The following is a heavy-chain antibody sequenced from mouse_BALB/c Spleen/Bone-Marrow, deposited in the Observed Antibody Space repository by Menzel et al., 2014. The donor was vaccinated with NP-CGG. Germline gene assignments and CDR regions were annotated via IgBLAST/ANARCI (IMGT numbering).Heavy chain of an antibody. V-gene: IGHV5-17*02. D-gene: IGHD1-1*01. CDR1: GFTFSSFG. CDR3: VRSGSSSGYFDY. J-gene: IGHJ2*01. Sequence: DVKLVESGGGLVQPGGSRKLSCAASGFTFSSFGMHWVRQAPEKGLEWVAYISSGSSTIYHADTVMGRFTISRDNPKNTLFLQMTSLRSEDTAMYSCVRSGSSSGYFDYWGQGTTLTVSS. CDR2: ISSGSSTI.